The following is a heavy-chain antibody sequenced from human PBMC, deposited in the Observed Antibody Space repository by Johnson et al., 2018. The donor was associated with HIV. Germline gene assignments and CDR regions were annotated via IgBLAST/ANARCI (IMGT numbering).Heavy chain of an antibody. D-gene: IGHD3-16*01. J-gene: IGHJ3*02. CDR1: KFTVSSNY. Sequence: VQLLESGGGLVQPGGSLRLSCAASKFTVSSNYMSWVRQAPGKGLEWVSVIYSDGSTYYSDSVKGRFTISRDNSKNTVHLQMNSLRAEDTAVYYCAKAKGDYPRAFDIWGQGTMVTVSS. V-gene: IGHV3-66*01. CDR2: IYSDGST. CDR3: AKAKGDYPRAFDI.